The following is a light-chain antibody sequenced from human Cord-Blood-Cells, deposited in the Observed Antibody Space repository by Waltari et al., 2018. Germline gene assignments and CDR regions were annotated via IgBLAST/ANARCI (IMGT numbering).Light chain of an antibody. CDR2: GAS. CDR1: QSVSSN. V-gene: IGKV3-15*01. Sequence: EIVMTQSPATLSVSPGERATLSCRASQSVSSNLAWYQQKPGQAPRLLIYGASTRATGYPAKFSGSGSWTEFTLNISSLQSEDFAVYYCQQYYNWPLTFGGGTKVEIK. CDR3: QQYYNWPLT. J-gene: IGKJ4*01.